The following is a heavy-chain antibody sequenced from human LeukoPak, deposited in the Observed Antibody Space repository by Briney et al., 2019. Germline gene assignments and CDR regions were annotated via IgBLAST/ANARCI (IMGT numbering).Heavy chain of an antibody. CDR3: AREELEPSTHPFDP. D-gene: IGHD1-7*01. CDR2: INGDGSST. CDR1: GITFSGHW. J-gene: IGHJ5*02. Sequence: GGSLRLSCAASGITFSGHWTHWVRQTPGQGLVWVSRINGDGSSTAYADSVKGRFTISRDNAKNTVYLQMNSLRVDDTAVYYCAREELEPSTHPFDPWGQGTLVTVSS. V-gene: IGHV3-74*03.